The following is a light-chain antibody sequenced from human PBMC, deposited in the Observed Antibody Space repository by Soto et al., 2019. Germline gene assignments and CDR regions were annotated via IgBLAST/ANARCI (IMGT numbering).Light chain of an antibody. J-gene: IGKJ1*01. CDR3: QQYGSSLCT. CDR2: GAS. CDR1: QSVSSDY. V-gene: IGKV3-20*01. Sequence: EIVLTQSPGTLSLSPGERATLSCRASQSVSSDYLAWYQQRPGQAPRLLIYGASSRATGIPDRFSGSGSGTDFTLTISGLEPEDFAVYYCQQYGSSLCTFGQGHNVEIK.